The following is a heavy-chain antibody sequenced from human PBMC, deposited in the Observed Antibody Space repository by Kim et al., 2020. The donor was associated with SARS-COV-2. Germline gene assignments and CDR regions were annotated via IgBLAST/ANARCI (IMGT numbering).Heavy chain of an antibody. J-gene: IGHJ6*02. CDR1: GGTFSSYA. Sequence: SVKVSCKASGGTFSSYAISWVRQAPGQGLEWMGGIIPIFGTANYAQKFQGRVTITADESTSTAYMELSSLRSEDTAVYYCARCKQQLVRTPDYYYYGMDVWGQGTTVTVSS. D-gene: IGHD6-13*01. CDR3: ARCKQQLVRTPDYYYYGMDV. V-gene: IGHV1-69*13. CDR2: IIPIFGTA.